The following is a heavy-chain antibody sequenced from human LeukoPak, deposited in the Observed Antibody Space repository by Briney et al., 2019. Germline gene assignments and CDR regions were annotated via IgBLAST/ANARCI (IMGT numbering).Heavy chain of an antibody. D-gene: IGHD3-22*01. CDR3: AKYVTMIVVGPDAFDI. CDR2: ISSSSSTI. CDR1: GFTFSSYS. V-gene: IGHV3-48*01. J-gene: IGHJ3*02. Sequence: GGSLRLSCAASGFTFSSYSMNWVRQAPGKGLEWVSYISSSSSTIYYADSVKGRFTISRDNSKNTLYLQMNSLRAEDTAVYYCAKYVTMIVVGPDAFDIWGQGTMVTVSS.